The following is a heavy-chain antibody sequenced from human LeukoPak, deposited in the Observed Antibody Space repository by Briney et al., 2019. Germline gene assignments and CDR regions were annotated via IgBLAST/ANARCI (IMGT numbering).Heavy chain of an antibody. CDR3: ARHLCSSTSCYSSRFDY. D-gene: IGHD2-2*01. CDR1: GGSISSSSYY. Sequence: SETLSLTCTVSGGSISSSSYYWGWIRQPPGKGLEWIGSIYYSGSTYYNPSLKSRVTISVDTSKNQFSLKLSSVTAADTAVYYCARHLCSSTSCYSSRFDYWGQGTLVTASS. V-gene: IGHV4-39*01. CDR2: IYYSGST. J-gene: IGHJ4*02.